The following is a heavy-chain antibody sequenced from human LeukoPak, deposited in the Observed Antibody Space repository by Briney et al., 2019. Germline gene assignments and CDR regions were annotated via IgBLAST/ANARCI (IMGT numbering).Heavy chain of an antibody. Sequence: VASVKVSCKASGYTFTNYYMHWVRQAPGQGLEWMGGIIPIFGTANYAQKFQGRVTITADESTSTAYMELSSLRSEDTAVYYCARGYLSSGSYNDAFDIWGQGTMVTVSS. CDR2: IIPIFGTA. D-gene: IGHD1-26*01. CDR1: GYTFTNYY. J-gene: IGHJ3*02. V-gene: IGHV1-69*13. CDR3: ARGYLSSGSYNDAFDI.